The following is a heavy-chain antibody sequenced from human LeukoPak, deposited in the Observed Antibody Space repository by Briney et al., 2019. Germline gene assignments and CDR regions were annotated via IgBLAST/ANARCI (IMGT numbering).Heavy chain of an antibody. CDR2: IYYSGST. CDR1: GGSISSYY. J-gene: IGHJ3*02. V-gene: IGHV4-59*01. D-gene: IGHD5-18*01. CDR3: AAFSVDTVMADGFDI. Sequence: PSETLSLTCTVSGGSISSYYWSWIRQPPGKGLEWIGYIYYSGSTIYNPSLKSRVTISVDTSKNQFSLKLSSVTAADTAVYYCAAFSVDTVMADGFDIWGQGTMVTVSS.